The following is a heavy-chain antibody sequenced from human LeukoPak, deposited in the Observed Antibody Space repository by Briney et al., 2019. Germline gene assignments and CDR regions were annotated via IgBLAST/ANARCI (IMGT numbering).Heavy chain of an antibody. CDR1: GYSFTSYW. CDR3: ARFSDGDYAPVPYYFDY. CDR2: IYPGDSDT. V-gene: IGHV5-51*01. D-gene: IGHD4-17*01. Sequence: GESLKISCKGSGYSFTSYWIGWVRQVPGKGLEWMGIIYPGDSDTRYSPSFQGHVTISADKSISTAYLQWSSLNASDTAVYYCARFSDGDYAPVPYYFDYWGQGNLVTVSS. J-gene: IGHJ4*02.